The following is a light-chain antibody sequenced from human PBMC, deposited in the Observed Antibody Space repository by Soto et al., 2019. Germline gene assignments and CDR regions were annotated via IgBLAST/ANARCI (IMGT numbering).Light chain of an antibody. Sequence: EIVLTQSPGPLSLFPGERATLSCRASQSVNSYLAWYQQKPGQAPRLLIYDAFIRATGIPARFSGSGSGTDFTLTISSLEPDDFAVYYCQQRSSCPLTFGGGTKVEIK. V-gene: IGKV3-11*01. CDR2: DAF. CDR1: QSVNSY. J-gene: IGKJ4*01. CDR3: QQRSSCPLT.